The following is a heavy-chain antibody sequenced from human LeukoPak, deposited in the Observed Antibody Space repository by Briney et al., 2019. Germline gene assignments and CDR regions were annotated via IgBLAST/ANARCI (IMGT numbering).Heavy chain of an antibody. V-gene: IGHV1-2*02. CDR1: GYTFTGYY. J-gene: IGHJ2*01. CDR2: INPNSGDT. Sequence: ASVKVSCTTSGYTFTGYYIHWVRQAPGQGLEWMGWINPNSGDTNYAQNFQGRVTMTRDTSISTAYMDLSRLNSDDTAVYYCARAPYEPNYDTSGYYSQHYWYFDLWGRGTLVTVSS. D-gene: IGHD3-22*01. CDR3: ARAPYEPNYDTSGYYSQHYWYFDL.